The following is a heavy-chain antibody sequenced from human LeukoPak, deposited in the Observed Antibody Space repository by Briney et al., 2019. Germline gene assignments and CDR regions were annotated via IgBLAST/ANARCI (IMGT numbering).Heavy chain of an antibody. CDR2: ISYSGST. J-gene: IGHJ6*03. D-gene: IGHD6-6*01. CDR1: GGSISSYF. CDR3: ARWSGSVTARNYYYYMDV. Sequence: SETLSLTCTVSGGSISSYFWSWFRQPPGKGLEWIGYISYSGSTNYNPSLKSRITISLDTSKNQFSLKLSSVTAADTAVYYCARWSGSVTARNYYYYMDVWGEGTTVTVSS. V-gene: IGHV4-59*08.